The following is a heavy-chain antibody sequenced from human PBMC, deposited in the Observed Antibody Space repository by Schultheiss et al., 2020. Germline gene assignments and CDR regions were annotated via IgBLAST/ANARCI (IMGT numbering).Heavy chain of an antibody. D-gene: IGHD6-19*01. CDR2: ISSSSSYI. CDR1: GFTFTSQA. V-gene: IGHV3-21*01. Sequence: GGSLRLSCAASGFTFTSQAMSWVRQAPGKGLEWVSSISSSSSYIYYADSVKGRFTISRDNAKNSLYLQMNSLRAEDTAVYYCARDQGYSSGWSDYYYYGMDVWGQGTTVTVSS. CDR3: ARDQGYSSGWSDYYYYGMDV. J-gene: IGHJ6*02.